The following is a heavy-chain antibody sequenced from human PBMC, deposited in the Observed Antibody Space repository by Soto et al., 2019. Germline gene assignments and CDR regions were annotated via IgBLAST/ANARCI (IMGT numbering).Heavy chain of an antibody. CDR1: GFTFSSYA. J-gene: IGHJ4*02. CDR3: AAADGGNSGVVY. Sequence: QVQLVESGGGVVQPGRSLRLSCAASGFTFSSYAMHWVRQAPGKGPEWVAFISYDGSNKYYADSVKGRFTISRDNSKNTLYLQMNSLRVDDMAVYYCAAADGGNSGVVYWGQGTLVTVSS. CDR2: ISYDGSNK. D-gene: IGHD2-21*02. V-gene: IGHV3-30-3*01.